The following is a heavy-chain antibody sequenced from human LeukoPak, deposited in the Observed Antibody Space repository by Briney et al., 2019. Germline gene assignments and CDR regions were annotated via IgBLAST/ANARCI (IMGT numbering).Heavy chain of an antibody. CDR1: GFTFSSYW. D-gene: IGHD3-10*01. CDR3: ARHLAGSYYRGIDY. V-gene: IGHV3-7*05. J-gene: IGHJ4*02. CDR2: TKQDGSEA. Sequence: GGSLRLSCEVFGFTFSSYWMSWVRQAPGKGLELVANTKQDGSEAYYVDSVKGRFTIYRDNAKNSLYLQMNSLGAEDTAVYYCARHLAGSYYRGIDYWGQGTLVTVSS.